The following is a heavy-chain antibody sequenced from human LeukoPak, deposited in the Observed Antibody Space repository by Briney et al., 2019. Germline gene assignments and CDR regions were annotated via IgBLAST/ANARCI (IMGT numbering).Heavy chain of an antibody. Sequence: GGSLRLSCAASGFTVSGNYMSWVRQAPGEGLEWVSVIYSDGSTYYADSVKGRFTISRDTSKNTLYLQMNSLRAEDTAVYYCARDRYYYYGMDVWGQGATVTVSS. CDR1: GFTVSGNY. V-gene: IGHV3-53*01. J-gene: IGHJ6*02. CDR2: IYSDGST. CDR3: ARDRYYYYGMDV.